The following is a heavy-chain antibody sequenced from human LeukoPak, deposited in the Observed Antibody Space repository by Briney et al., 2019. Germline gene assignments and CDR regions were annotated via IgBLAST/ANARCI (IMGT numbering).Heavy chain of an antibody. V-gene: IGHV1-8*01. CDR2: MNPNSGNT. CDR1: GYTFTSYD. Sequence: ASAKVSCKASGYTFTSYDINWVRQATGQGLEWMGWMNPNSGNTGYAQKFQGRVTMTRNTSISTAYMELSSLRSEDTAVYYCARWDPPIAAEDYWGQGTLVTVSS. CDR3: ARWDPPIAAEDY. D-gene: IGHD6-13*01. J-gene: IGHJ4*02.